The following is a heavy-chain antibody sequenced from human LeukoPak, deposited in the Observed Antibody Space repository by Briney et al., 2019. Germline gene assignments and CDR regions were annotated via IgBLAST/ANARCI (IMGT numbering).Heavy chain of an antibody. V-gene: IGHV3-7*01. J-gene: IGHJ4*02. CDR2: IEQQDGSEK. D-gene: IGHD3-3*01. CDR3: AKYDFWSGYSFDF. Sequence: PGGSLRLSCAASGFTFSSKWMSWVRQAPGKGLEWVANIEQQDGSEKCYVDSVKGRFTISRDNAKNSLYLQMNSLRAEDTAVYYCAKYDFWSGYSFDFWGQGTLVTVSS. CDR1: GFTFSSKW.